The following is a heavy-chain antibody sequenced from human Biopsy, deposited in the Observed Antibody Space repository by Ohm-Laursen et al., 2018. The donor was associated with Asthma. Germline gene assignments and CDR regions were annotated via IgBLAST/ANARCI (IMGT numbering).Heavy chain of an antibody. CDR1: GFTFSRFG. CDR2: VSYDGDNK. CDR3: AKITTDRQKANNWFDP. D-gene: IGHD3-22*01. V-gene: IGHV3-30*18. J-gene: IGHJ5*02. Sequence: SLRLSCAASGFTFSRFGMEWVRQAPGKGLEWVAGVSYDGDNKHYADSVKGRFTVSRDSSRNTLYLQLGTLRVEDTAVYFCAKITTDRQKANNWFDPWGQGTLVTVSS.